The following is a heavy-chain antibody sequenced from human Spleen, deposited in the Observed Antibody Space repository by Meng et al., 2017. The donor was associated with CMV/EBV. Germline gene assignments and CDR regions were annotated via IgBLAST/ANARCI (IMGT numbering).Heavy chain of an antibody. CDR3: ARDYLCSSTSCHGGAFDI. D-gene: IGHD2-2*01. J-gene: IGHJ3*02. V-gene: IGHV3-30-3*01. Sequence: TFSSYAMQWVRQAPGKGLEWVAVISYDGSNKYYADSVKGRFTISRDNSKNTLYLQMNSLRAEDTAVYYCARDYLCSSTSCHGGAFDIWGQGTMVTVSS. CDR1: TFSSYA. CDR2: ISYDGSNK.